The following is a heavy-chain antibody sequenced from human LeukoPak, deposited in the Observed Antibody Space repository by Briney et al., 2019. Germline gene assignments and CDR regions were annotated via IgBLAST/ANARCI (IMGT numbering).Heavy chain of an antibody. V-gene: IGHV3-30*04. CDR3: AREPLRGVIYGWFDP. J-gene: IGHJ5*02. CDR2: LSYDGSNK. CDR1: GFTFSSYA. Sequence: SLRLSCAASGFTFSSYAMHWVRQAPGKGLEWAAVLSYDGSNKYYADSVKGRFTISRDNSKNTLYLQTNSLRAEDTAVYYCAREPLRGVIYGWFDPWGQGTLVTVSS. D-gene: IGHD3-10*01.